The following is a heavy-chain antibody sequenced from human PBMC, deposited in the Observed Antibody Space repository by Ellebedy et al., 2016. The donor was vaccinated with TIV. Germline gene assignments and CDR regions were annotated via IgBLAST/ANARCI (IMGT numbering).Heavy chain of an antibody. CDR2: INAGNGDT. J-gene: IGHJ6*02. CDR1: GYIFTSYA. D-gene: IGHD2-15*01. V-gene: IGHV1-3*01. Sequence: ASVKVSCKASGYIFTSYAIHWVRQAPGQRLEWMGWINAGNGDTKYSEKFQGRVTITRDTSASTAYMELSSLRSEDTAVYYCARISGKRSNYYYYAMDVWGQGTTVTVSS. CDR3: ARISGKRSNYYYYAMDV.